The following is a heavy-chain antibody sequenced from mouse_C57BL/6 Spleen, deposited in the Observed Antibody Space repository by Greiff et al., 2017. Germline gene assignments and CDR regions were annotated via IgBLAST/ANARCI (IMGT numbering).Heavy chain of an antibody. V-gene: IGHV1-78*01. Sequence: VKLMESDAELVKPGASVKISCKVSGYTFTDHTIHWMKQRPEQGLEWIGYIYPRDGSTKYNEKFKGKTTLTADKSSSTAYMQLNSLTSEDSAVYCCARSGDSYYFDDWGQGTTLTVSS. CDR1: GYTFTDHT. CDR3: ARSGDSYYFDD. D-gene: IGHD3-1*01. CDR2: IYPRDGST. J-gene: IGHJ2*01.